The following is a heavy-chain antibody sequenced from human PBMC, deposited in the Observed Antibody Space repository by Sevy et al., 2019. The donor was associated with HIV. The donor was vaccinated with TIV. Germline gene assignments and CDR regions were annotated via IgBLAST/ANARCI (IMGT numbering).Heavy chain of an antibody. CDR2: ISFNGGNK. CDR3: AGDGFGGEAFGEVSAFLEH. V-gene: IGHV3-30-3*01. D-gene: IGHD3-16*01. Sequence: GGSLRLSCAASGFPFTTYAVHWVRQAPGKGLEWLAVISFNGGNKFYADSVRGRFTISRDNSENTMYLQMNSLRVEDNAYVYWAGDGFGGEAFGEVSAFLEHWGQGTLVTVSS. CDR1: GFPFTTYA. J-gene: IGHJ4*02.